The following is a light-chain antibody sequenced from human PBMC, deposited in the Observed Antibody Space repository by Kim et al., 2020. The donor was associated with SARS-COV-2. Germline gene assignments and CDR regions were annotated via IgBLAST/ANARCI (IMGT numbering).Light chain of an antibody. Sequence: VMMQSPVTLSVSPGERATLSCRARRSIGSNLAWYQQKPGQAPRLLIYDASSRATGVPARFSGSGSGTDFTLTITSLQSDDFAIYYCQQYHNWPPLTFGGGTKVDIK. V-gene: IGKV3-15*01. J-gene: IGKJ4*01. CDR2: DAS. CDR1: RSIGSN. CDR3: QQYHNWPPLT.